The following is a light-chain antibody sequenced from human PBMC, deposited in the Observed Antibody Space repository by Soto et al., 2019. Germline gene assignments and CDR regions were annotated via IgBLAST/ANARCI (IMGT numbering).Light chain of an antibody. V-gene: IGKV4-1*01. Sequence: DIVMTQSPDSLAVSLGERATINCKSSQSVLYNSDNKNYLAWYQQKPGQPPKLLIYWASTRDSGVPDRFCGSGSGADFTLTISSLQAEDVAVYYCQQYYTTLTFGGGTKVEIK. CDR3: QQYYTTLT. J-gene: IGKJ4*01. CDR2: WAS. CDR1: QSVLYNSDNKNY.